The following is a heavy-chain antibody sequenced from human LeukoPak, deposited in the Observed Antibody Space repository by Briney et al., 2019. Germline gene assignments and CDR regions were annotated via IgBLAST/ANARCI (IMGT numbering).Heavy chain of an antibody. CDR3: AKTYSSSRAHYYYYYYMDV. D-gene: IGHD6-13*01. CDR1: GFTFSTYW. CDR2: IKQDGSQK. V-gene: IGHV3-7*03. J-gene: IGHJ6*03. Sequence: PTGGSLRLSCAASGFTFSTYWMSWVRQAPGKGLEWVANIKQDGSQKYYVDSVKGRFTISRDSSKNTLYLQMNSLRAEDTAVYYCAKTYSSSRAHYYYYYYMDVWGKGTTVTISS.